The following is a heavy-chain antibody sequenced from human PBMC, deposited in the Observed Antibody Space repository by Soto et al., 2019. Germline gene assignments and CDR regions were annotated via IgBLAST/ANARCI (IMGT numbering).Heavy chain of an antibody. Sequence: SETLSLTCTVSGGSISSSSYYWGWIRQPPGKGLEWIGSIYYSGSTYYNPSLKSRVTISVDTSKNQFSLKLSSVTAADTAVYYCARQVAASYGDQSLTYWYFDLWGRGTLVTVSS. J-gene: IGHJ2*01. CDR1: GGSISSSSYY. CDR2: IYYSGST. V-gene: IGHV4-39*01. CDR3: ARQVAASYGDQSLTYWYFDL. D-gene: IGHD4-17*01.